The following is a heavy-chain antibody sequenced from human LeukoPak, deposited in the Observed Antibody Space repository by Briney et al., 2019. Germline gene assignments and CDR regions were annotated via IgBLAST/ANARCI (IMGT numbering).Heavy chain of an antibody. J-gene: IGHJ5*02. Sequence: SETLSLTCTVSGGSISSYYWSWIRQPPGKGLEWIGYIYTSGSTNYNPSLKSRVTISVDTSKNQFSLKLSSVTAADTAVYHCARSYDFWSGPNWFDPWGQGTLVTVSS. CDR1: GGSISSYY. CDR3: ARSYDFWSGPNWFDP. V-gene: IGHV4-4*09. D-gene: IGHD3-3*01. CDR2: IYTSGST.